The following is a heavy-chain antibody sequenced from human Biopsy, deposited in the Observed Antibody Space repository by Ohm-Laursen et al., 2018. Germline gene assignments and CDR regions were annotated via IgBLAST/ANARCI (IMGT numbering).Heavy chain of an antibody. V-gene: IGHV3-21*01. Sequence: GSLRLSCTASGFTFSTYAMSWVRQAPGKGLEWVSSISSSGNFMYYTDSVKGRLTISRDNAKNSLYLQMNSLRAEDTALYYCARIFLVGVTPGYGMDVWGQGTTVTVSS. J-gene: IGHJ6*02. CDR3: ARIFLVGVTPGYGMDV. CDR2: ISSSGNFM. CDR1: GFTFSTYA. D-gene: IGHD1-26*01.